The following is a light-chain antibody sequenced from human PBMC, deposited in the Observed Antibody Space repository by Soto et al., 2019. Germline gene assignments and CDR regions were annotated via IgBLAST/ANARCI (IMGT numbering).Light chain of an antibody. CDR3: QQYNNRPFS. J-gene: IGKJ5*01. CDR1: QSVGSY. V-gene: IGKV3-15*01. Sequence: EIVLTQSPVTLSLSPGERATLSCRASQSVGSYLAWYQQKPGQAPRLLIYDVSIRATGVPARFSGTGSETDFTLTSSSLPSEDSAVYFCQQYNNRPFSFGQGTRLEIK. CDR2: DVS.